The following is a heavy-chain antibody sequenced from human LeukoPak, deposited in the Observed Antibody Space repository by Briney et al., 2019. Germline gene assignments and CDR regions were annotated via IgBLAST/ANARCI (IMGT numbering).Heavy chain of an antibody. V-gene: IGHV3-9*01. J-gene: IGHJ4*02. Sequence: GGSLRLSCAASGFTFDDYAMHWVRQAPGKSLEWVSGISWNSGSIGYADSVKGRFTISRDNAKNSLYLQMNSLRAEDTALYYCAKDSYYYDSSGYSFDYWGQGTLVTVSS. CDR1: GFTFDDYA. CDR2: ISWNSGSI. CDR3: AKDSYYYDSSGYSFDY. D-gene: IGHD3-22*01.